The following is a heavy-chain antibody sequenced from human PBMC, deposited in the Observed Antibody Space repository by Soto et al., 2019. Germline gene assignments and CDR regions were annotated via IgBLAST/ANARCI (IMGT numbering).Heavy chain of an antibody. Sequence: GSLRLSCAASGFTFSSYLMNWVRQAPGKGLEWVSSITGGGGSTFYTDSVKGRFSISRDNSKNTLYLQMNSLRAEDTALYYWAKGATSSSRTTDYWGQGTLVTVSS. CDR1: GFTFSSYL. J-gene: IGHJ4*02. CDR2: ITGGGGST. V-gene: IGHV3-23*01. CDR3: AKGATSSSRTTDY. D-gene: IGHD2-2*01.